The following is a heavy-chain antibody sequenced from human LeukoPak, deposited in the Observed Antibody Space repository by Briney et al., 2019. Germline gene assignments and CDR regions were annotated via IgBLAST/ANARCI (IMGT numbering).Heavy chain of an antibody. Sequence: ASVKVSCKASGGTFSSYAISWVRQAPGRGLEWMGGIIPIFGTANYAQKFQGRVTITADESTSTAYMELSSLRSEDTAVYYCARDDITMRWFDPWGQGTVVTVSS. CDR2: IIPIFGTA. D-gene: IGHD3-22*01. CDR1: GGTFSSYA. CDR3: ARDDITMRWFDP. J-gene: IGHJ5*02. V-gene: IGHV1-69*13.